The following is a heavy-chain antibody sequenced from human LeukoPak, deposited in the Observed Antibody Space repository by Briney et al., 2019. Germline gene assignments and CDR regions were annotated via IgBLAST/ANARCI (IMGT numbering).Heavy chain of an antibody. Sequence: SETLSFTCTVSGGSISSSSYYWGWIRQPPGKGLEWIGSIYYSGSTNYNPSLKSRVTISVDTSKNQFSLKLSSVTAADTAVYYCARVPYSSSIYYWYFDLWGRGTLVTVSS. CDR2: IYYSGST. J-gene: IGHJ2*01. V-gene: IGHV4-39*07. D-gene: IGHD6-13*01. CDR3: ARVPYSSSIYYWYFDL. CDR1: GGSISSSSYY.